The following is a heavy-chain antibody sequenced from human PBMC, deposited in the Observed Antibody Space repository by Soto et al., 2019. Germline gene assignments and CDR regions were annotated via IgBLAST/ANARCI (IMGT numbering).Heavy chain of an antibody. CDR3: ARDPLIIAAAGEPFDY. CDR1: GFTFSSYG. CDR2: IWYDGSNK. V-gene: IGHV3-33*01. D-gene: IGHD6-13*01. J-gene: IGHJ4*02. Sequence: HPGGSLRLSCAASGFTFSSYGMHWVRQAPGKGLEWVAVIWYDGSNKYYADSVKGRFTISRDNSKNTLYLQMNSLRAEDTAVYYCARDPLIIAAAGEPFDYWGQGTLVTVSS.